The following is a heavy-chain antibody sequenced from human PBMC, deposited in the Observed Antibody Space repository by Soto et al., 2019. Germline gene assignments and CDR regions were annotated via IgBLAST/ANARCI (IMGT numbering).Heavy chain of an antibody. Sequence: GGSLRLSCAASGFTFSSYAMSWVRQAPGKGLEWVSVISGSGGSTYYADSVKGRFTISRDNSKNTLYLQMNSLRAEDTAVYYCAKVRSHSYYDSSGYLNFDYWGQGTLVTVS. CDR3: AKVRSHSYYDSSGYLNFDY. CDR1: GFTFSSYA. V-gene: IGHV3-23*01. D-gene: IGHD3-22*01. CDR2: ISGSGGST. J-gene: IGHJ4*02.